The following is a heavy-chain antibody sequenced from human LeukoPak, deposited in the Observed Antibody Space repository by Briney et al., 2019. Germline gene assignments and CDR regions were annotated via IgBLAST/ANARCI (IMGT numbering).Heavy chain of an antibody. CDR1: GGSISSSSYY. D-gene: IGHD3-10*01. J-gene: IGHJ6*02. CDR2: IYYSGST. Sequence: PSETLSLTCTVSGGSISSSSYYWGWIRQPPGKGLEWLGSIYYSGSTYYNPSLKSRVTISVDTSKNQFSLKLSSVTAADTAVYYCWVTMVRGYYYYYGMDVWGQGTTVTVSS. CDR3: WVTMVRGYYYYYGMDV. V-gene: IGHV4-39*01.